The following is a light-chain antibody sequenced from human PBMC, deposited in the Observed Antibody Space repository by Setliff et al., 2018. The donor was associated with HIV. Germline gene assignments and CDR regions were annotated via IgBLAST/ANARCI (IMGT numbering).Light chain of an antibody. J-gene: IGLJ1*01. Sequence: QSALTQPASVSGSPGQSITISCTGTSSDVGGYNWVSWYQQHPGKAPKLMIYEVSNRPSGVSNRFSGSKSGNTASLTISGLQVEDESDYYCSSYTSSSTWVFGTGTKVTVL. CDR3: SSYTSSSTWV. V-gene: IGLV2-14*01. CDR2: EVS. CDR1: SSDVGGYNW.